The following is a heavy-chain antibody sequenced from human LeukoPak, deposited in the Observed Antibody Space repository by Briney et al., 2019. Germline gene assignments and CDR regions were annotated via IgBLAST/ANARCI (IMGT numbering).Heavy chain of an antibody. Sequence: GGSLRLSCAASRFTFSNHGMHWVRQAPGKGLEWVAVIWYDGNNKYYADSVKGRFTISRDNSKSTLYLQTNTLRAEDTAVYYCARGLQNYHGLDVWGQGTTVTVSS. CDR1: RFTFSNHG. CDR2: IWYDGNNK. V-gene: IGHV3-33*01. J-gene: IGHJ6*02. CDR3: ARGLQNYHGLDV.